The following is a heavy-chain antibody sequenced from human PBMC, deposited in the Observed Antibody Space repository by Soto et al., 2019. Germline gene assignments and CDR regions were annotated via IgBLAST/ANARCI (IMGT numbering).Heavy chain of an antibody. CDR1: GGAIRSTSYY. D-gene: IGHD6-19*01. V-gene: IGHV4-39*01. CDR3: ARQGSYSSGRPGYFDY. Sequence: PSETLSLTCTDAGGAIRSTSYYWGWIRQPPGKGLEWIGSIFYSGSTYYNPSLKSRVTMSVDTSKTQFSLKLSSVTAADTAVYYCARQGSYSSGRPGYFDYWGQGALVTVSS. CDR2: IFYSGST. J-gene: IGHJ4*02.